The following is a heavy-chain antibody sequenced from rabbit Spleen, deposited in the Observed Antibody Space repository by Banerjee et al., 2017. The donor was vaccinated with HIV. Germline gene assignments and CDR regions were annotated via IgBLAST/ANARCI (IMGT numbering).Heavy chain of an antibody. Sequence: QSLEESGGGLVQPEGSLALTCKASGFSFSSSDYICWVRQAPGKGLEWIACIDHGDGITYYASWAKGRFTISKPSSTTVTLQMTSLTVADTATYFCARDAGTGDYIDVYFNLWGPGTLVTVS. CDR3: ARDAGTGDYIDVYFNL. D-gene: IGHD8-1*01. J-gene: IGHJ4*01. CDR2: IDHGDGIT. CDR1: GFSFSSSDY. V-gene: IGHV1S40*01.